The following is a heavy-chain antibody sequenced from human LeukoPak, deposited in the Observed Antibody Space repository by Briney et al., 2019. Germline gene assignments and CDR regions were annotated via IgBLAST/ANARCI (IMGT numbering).Heavy chain of an antibody. CDR1: GGSISSSSYY. V-gene: IGHV4-39*07. Sequence: KPSETLSLTCTVSGGSISSSSYYWGWIRQPPGKGLEWIGSIYYSGSTYYNPSLKSRVTISVDTSKNQFSLKLSSVTAADTAVYYCARVTITIFGVVINHDAFDIWGQGTMVAVSS. D-gene: IGHD3-3*01. CDR2: IYYSGST. J-gene: IGHJ3*02. CDR3: ARVTITIFGVVINHDAFDI.